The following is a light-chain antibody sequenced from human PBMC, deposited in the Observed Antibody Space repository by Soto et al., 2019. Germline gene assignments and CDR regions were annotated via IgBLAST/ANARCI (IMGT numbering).Light chain of an antibody. J-gene: IGKJ2*01. CDR3: QQYHSYST. CDR1: QSVSIG. CDR2: DAS. Sequence: DIPMTQSPSTLSASVGDRVTITCRASQSVSIGLAWYQQKPGKAPKLLIYDASRLESVIASRLSGSGSGTEFTLTLRSLQPDDFASYNCQQYHSYSTFGGGPKLEIK. V-gene: IGKV1-5*01.